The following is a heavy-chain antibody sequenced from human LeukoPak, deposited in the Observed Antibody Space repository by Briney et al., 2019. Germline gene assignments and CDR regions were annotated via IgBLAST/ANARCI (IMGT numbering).Heavy chain of an antibody. J-gene: IGHJ4*02. CDR3: ARATYDFWSGPQGVGYYFDY. CDR2: IYSGGST. Sequence: GGSLRLSCAASGFTVSSNYMSWVRQAPGKGLEWVSVIYSGGSTYYADSVKGRFTISRDKSKNTLYLQVNSLRAEDTAVYYCARATYDFWSGPQGVGYYFDYWGQGTLVTVSS. CDR1: GFTVSSNY. V-gene: IGHV3-53*01. D-gene: IGHD3-3*01.